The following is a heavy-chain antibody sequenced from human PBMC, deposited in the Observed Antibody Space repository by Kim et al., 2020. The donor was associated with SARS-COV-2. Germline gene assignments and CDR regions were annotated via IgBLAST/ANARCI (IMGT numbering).Heavy chain of an antibody. CDR2: ITHSGTA. V-gene: IGHV4-34*01. D-gene: IGHD3-10*01. J-gene: IGHJ4*02. CDR3: ARGFNSVILGD. Sequence: SETLSLTCVIFNGSFSDSYWTWIRQPPGKGLEWVGEITHSGTATYNPSLKSRIIISVDTSMNQVSLKLSSVTAADTAVYYCARGFNSVILGDWGQGTLVTVSS. CDR1: NGSFSDSY.